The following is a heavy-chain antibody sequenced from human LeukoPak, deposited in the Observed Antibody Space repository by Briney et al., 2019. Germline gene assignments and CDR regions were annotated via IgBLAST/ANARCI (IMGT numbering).Heavy chain of an antibody. CDR1: GYTFTGYY. Sequence: ASVKVSCKASGYTFTGYYMHWVRQAPGQGLEWMGWINPNSGGTNYAQKFQGRVTVTRDTSISTAYMELSRLRSDDTAVFYCARVSGCGGDCYGWGQGTLVTVSS. J-gene: IGHJ4*02. V-gene: IGHV1-2*02. CDR2: INPNSGGT. D-gene: IGHD2-21*01. CDR3: ARVSGCGGDCYG.